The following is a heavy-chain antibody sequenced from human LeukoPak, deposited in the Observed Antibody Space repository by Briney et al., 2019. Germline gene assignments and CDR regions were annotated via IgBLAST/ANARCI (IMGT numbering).Heavy chain of an antibody. CDR3: ARGGPVGATIRRFDY. CDR1: GGSFSGYY. CDR2: INHSGST. V-gene: IGHV4-34*01. J-gene: IGHJ4*02. D-gene: IGHD1-26*01. Sequence: SETLSLTCAVYGGSFSGYYWSWIRQPPGKGLEWIGEINHSGSTNYNAALKSRVTISVCTSKNQFSLKLSSVTAADTAVYYCARGGPVGATIRRFDYWGQGTLVTVSS.